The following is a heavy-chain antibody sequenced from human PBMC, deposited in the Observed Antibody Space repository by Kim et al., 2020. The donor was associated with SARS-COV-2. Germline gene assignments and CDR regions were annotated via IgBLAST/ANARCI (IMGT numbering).Heavy chain of an antibody. V-gene: IGHV3-30*04. CDR3: ARDRSTSYSSGWYGGGDY. Sequence: GGSLRLSCAASGFTFSSYAMHWVRQAPGKGLEWVAVISYDGSNKYYADSVKGRFTISRDNSKNTLYLQMNSLRAEDTAVYYCARDRSTSYSSGWYGGGDYWGQGTLVTVSS. CDR1: GFTFSSYA. CDR2: ISYDGSNK. D-gene: IGHD6-19*01. J-gene: IGHJ4*02.